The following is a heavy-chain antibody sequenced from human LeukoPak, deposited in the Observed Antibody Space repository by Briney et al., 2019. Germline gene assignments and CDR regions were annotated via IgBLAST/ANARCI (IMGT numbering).Heavy chain of an antibody. V-gene: IGHV3-48*01. CDR1: GFTFSSYS. Sequence: GGSLRLSCAASGFTFSSYSMNWVRQAPGKGLEWVSYISSSSSTIYYADSVKGRFTISRDNAKSSLYLQMNSLRAEDTAVYYCAGDQIVVVPAYYYYMDVWGKGTTVTVSS. J-gene: IGHJ6*03. D-gene: IGHD2-2*01. CDR2: ISSSSSTI. CDR3: AGDQIVVVPAYYYYMDV.